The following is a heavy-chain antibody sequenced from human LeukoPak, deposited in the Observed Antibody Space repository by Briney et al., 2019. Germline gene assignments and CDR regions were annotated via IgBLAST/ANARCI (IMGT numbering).Heavy chain of an antibody. Sequence: GGSLRLSCAASGFTFATYAMSWVRQAPRKGLVWVSRINGDGRNINYADSVRGRFTISRDNAKNTLYLQMNTLRVEDTAVYYCTRDLMDYDVSTGLHHYYMDVWGQGTTVTVSS. D-gene: IGHD3-9*01. CDR1: GFTFATYA. V-gene: IGHV3-74*01. J-gene: IGHJ6*02. CDR3: TRDLMDYDVSTGLHHYYMDV. CDR2: INGDGRNI.